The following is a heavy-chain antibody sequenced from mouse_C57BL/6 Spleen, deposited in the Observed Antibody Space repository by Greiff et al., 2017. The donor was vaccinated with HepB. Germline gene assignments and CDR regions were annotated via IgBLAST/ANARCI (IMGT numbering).Heavy chain of an antibody. D-gene: IGHD1-1*01. Sequence: VQLQQSGPELVKPGASVKISCKASGYSFTDYNMNWVKQSNGKSLEWIGVINPNYGTTSYNQKFKGKATLTVDQSYSTAYMHLNILTSEDSAVYYCERGDYYGSSFYFDYWGQGTTLTVSS. CDR1: GYSFTDYN. CDR3: ERGDYYGSSFYFDY. V-gene: IGHV1-39*01. CDR2: INPNYGTT. J-gene: IGHJ2*01.